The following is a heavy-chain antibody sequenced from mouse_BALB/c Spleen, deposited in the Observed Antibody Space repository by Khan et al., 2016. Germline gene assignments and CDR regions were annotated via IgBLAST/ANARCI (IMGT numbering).Heavy chain of an antibody. CDR1: GFTFTTYV. Sequence: EVELVESGGGFVQPGGSLELSCAASGFTFTTYVMSWVRQTPDKRLELVATINSDGSSTYYADTVKGRFTISRDNAKNTLYLQMSRLKSEDTAMYYCARVRHTMDYWGRGTSVTVSS. J-gene: IGHJ4*01. V-gene: IGHV5-6-3*01. CDR2: INSDGSST. D-gene: IGHD2-14*01. CDR3: ARVRHTMDY.